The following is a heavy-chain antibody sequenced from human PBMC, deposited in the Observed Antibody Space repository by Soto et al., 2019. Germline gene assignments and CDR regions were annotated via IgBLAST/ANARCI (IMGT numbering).Heavy chain of an antibody. D-gene: IGHD2-2*01. CDR2: IIPILGIA. V-gene: IGHV1-69*08. CDR1: GGTFSSYT. CDR3: GREVPAAPTSAIGYYYYGMDV. Sequence: QVQLVQSGAEVKKPGSSVKVSCKASGGTFSSYTISWVRQAPGQGLEWMGRIIPILGIANYAQKFQGRVTITADKSTSTAYMELSSLRSEDTAVYYCGREVPAAPTSAIGYYYYGMDVWGQGTTVTVSS. J-gene: IGHJ6*02.